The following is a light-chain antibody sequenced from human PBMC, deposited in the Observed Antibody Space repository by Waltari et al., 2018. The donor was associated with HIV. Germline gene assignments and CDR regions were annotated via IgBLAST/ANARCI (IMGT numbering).Light chain of an antibody. Sequence: QSVLTQPPSASGTPGQRVTISCSGRNSNIGSNTVNWYQQLPGTAPKPLIYVNTNRPSGVSDRFSGSKSGTSASLAITGLQAEDEADYYCQSYDSRQSGFWVFGGGTTLTVL. J-gene: IGLJ3*02. CDR1: NSNIGSNT. CDR2: VNT. V-gene: IGLV1-40*01. CDR3: QSYDSRQSGFWV.